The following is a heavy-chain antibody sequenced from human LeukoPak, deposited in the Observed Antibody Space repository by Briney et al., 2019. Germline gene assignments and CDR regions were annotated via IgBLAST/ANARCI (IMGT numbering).Heavy chain of an antibody. CDR3: ARDHIVVVAGGAFDI. V-gene: IGHV3-30*04. Sequence: GGSLRLSCAASGFTFSSYAMHWVRQAPGKGLEWVAVISYDGSNKYYADSVKGRFTISRDNSKNTLYLQMNSLRAEDTAVYYCARDHIVVVAGGAFDIWGQGTMVTVSS. J-gene: IGHJ3*02. D-gene: IGHD2-21*01. CDR2: ISYDGSNK. CDR1: GFTFSSYA.